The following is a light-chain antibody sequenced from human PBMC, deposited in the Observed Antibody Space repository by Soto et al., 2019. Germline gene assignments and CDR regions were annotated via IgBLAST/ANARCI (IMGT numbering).Light chain of an antibody. CDR2: GAS. Sequence: ELVLTQSPGTLSLSPGERATLSCRASQSVSNNYLAWYQQKPGQAPRLLIYGASNRATGIPDRFSGTGSGTEFTLTISSLQPDDSATYYCQQYNSYRAFGQGTKVDIK. V-gene: IGKV3-20*01. CDR1: QSVSNNY. CDR3: QQYNSYRA. J-gene: IGKJ1*01.